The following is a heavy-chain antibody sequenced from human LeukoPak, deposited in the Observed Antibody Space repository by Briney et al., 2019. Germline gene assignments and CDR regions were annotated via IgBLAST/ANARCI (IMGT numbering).Heavy chain of an antibody. V-gene: IGHV1-18*01. CDR1: GYTFTSYL. CDR2: ISAYNGNT. Sequence: ASVKDSFQASGYTFTSYLFNGVRQAPGQGLEWMGWISAYNGNTNYAQKLQGRVTMTTDTSTSTAYMELRSLRSDDTAVYYCARTDVGCYIDFWGQGTLVTVSS. CDR3: ARTDVGCYIDF. D-gene: IGHD1-26*01. J-gene: IGHJ4*02.